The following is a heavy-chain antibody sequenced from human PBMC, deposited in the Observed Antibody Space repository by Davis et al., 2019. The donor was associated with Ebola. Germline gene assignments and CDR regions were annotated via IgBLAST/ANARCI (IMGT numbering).Heavy chain of an antibody. D-gene: IGHD2-15*01. Sequence: MPSETLSPTCTVPGASISSRSYYWGWIRQPPGKGLEWVGSFSYVDNTHYYNPSLRSRVTISVDTSKNQFSLKVKSVTAPDTAVYYCARKPNDNSCSGGTCYFADSWGQGTLVTVSS. CDR2: FSYVDNTH. CDR3: ARKPNDNSCSGGTCYFADS. J-gene: IGHJ4*02. CDR1: GASISSRSYY. V-gene: IGHV4-39*01.